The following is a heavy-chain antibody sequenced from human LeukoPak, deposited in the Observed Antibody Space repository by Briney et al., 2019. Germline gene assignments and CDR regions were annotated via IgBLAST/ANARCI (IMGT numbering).Heavy chain of an antibody. J-gene: IGHJ4*02. D-gene: IGHD1-26*01. CDR1: GYTFTSYY. CDR3: ARDADSSGSYPTFDY. V-gene: IGHV1-46*01. Sequence: ASVKVSYKASGYTFTSYYMHWVRQAPGQGLEWMGIINPSGGSTSYAQKFRGRVTMTRDTSTSTVYMELSSLRSEDTAVYYCARDADSSGSYPTFDYWGQGTLVTVSS. CDR2: INPSGGST.